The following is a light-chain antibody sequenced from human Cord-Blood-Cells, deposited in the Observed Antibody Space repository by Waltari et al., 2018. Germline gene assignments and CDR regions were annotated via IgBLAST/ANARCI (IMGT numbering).Light chain of an antibody. Sequence: QSALTQPASVSGSPGQSITISCTGTSSGVGSYNLVSWYQQHPSKAPKLMIYEGSKRPSGVSKRYSGSKSGNTASLTICGLQAEDEADYYCCSYAGSSTWVFGGGTKLTVL. J-gene: IGLJ3*02. CDR1: SSGVGSYNL. CDR2: EGS. CDR3: CSYAGSSTWV. V-gene: IGLV2-23*01.